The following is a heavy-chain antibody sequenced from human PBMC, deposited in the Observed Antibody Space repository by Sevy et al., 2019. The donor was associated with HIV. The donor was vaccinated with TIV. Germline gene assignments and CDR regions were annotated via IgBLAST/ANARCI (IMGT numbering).Heavy chain of an antibody. Sequence: GASVKVSCKASGYTFTVYYMHWVRQAPGQGLEWMGWINPNSGGRNYAQKFQGRVTMTSEKSVSTAYMELTRLKSDDTAVYYCARDHEIFGVVTPAYWGQGTLVTVSS. CDR2: INPNSGGR. V-gene: IGHV1-2*02. CDR3: ARDHEIFGVVTPAY. D-gene: IGHD3-3*01. CDR1: GYTFTVYY. J-gene: IGHJ4*02.